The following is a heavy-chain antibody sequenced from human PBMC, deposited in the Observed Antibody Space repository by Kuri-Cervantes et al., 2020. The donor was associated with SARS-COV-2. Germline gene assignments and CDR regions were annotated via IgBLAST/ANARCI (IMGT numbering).Heavy chain of an antibody. CDR2: INSDGSST. D-gene: IGHD6-19*01. CDR3: ARDPDSSGWYAGVAFDI. V-gene: IGHV3-74*01. J-gene: IGHJ3*02. Sequence: GESLKISCAASGFTFSSYWMHWVRQAPGKGLVWVSRINSDGSSTSYADSVKGRFTISRDNAKNTLYLQVNSLRAEDTAVYYCARDPDSSGWYAGVAFDIWGQGTMVTVSS. CDR1: GFTFSSYW.